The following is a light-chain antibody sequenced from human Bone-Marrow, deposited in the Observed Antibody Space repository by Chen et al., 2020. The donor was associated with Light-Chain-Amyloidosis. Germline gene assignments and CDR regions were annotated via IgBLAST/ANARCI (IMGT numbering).Light chain of an antibody. Sequence: SYELTQPPSLSVSPGQTARITCSGDDLPTKYAYWYQQKPGQAPVLVIHRDTERPSGISERFSGSSSGITATLTISGVQAEDEADYHCQSADSSGTYEVIFGGGTKLTVL. J-gene: IGLJ2*01. CDR2: RDT. V-gene: IGLV3-25*03. CDR1: DLPTKY. CDR3: QSADSSGTYEVI.